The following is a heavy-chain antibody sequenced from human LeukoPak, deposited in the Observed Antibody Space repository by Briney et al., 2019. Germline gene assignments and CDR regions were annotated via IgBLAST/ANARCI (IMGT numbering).Heavy chain of an antibody. CDR1: GFTFSSYA. CDR2: ISGSGGST. J-gene: IGHJ4*02. CDR3: AKGAFLLIAAALSEFDY. V-gene: IGHV3-23*01. D-gene: IGHD6-13*01. Sequence: QSGGSLRLSCAASGFTFSSYAMSWVRQAPGKGLEWVSAISGSGGSTYYADSVKGRFTISRDNSKNTLYLQMNSLRAEDTAVYYCAKGAFLLIAAALSEFDYWGQGTLVTVSS.